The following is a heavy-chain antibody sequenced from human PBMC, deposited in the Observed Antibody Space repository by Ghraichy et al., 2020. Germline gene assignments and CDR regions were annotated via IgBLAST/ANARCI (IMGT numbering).Heavy chain of an antibody. D-gene: IGHD3-10*01. Sequence: SETLSLTCTVSGGSISSYYWSWIRQPPGKGLEWIGYIYYSGSTNYNPSLKSRVTISVDTSKNQYSLNLSSVTAADMAVYYCARAGGQIEYYYYSGMDVWGQGTTVTVSS. CDR2: IYYSGST. J-gene: IGHJ6*01. CDR1: GGSISSYY. V-gene: IGHV4-59*01. CDR3: ARAGGQIEYYYYSGMDV.